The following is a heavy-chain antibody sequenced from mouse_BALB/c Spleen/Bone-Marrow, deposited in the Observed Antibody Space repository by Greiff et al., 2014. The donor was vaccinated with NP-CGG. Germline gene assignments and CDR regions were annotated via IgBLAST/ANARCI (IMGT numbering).Heavy chain of an antibody. CDR1: GYTFTNYW. V-gene: IGHV1-69*02. CDR3: ARGRTTVVSDY. CDR2: IEPSDSYT. J-gene: IGHJ2*02. Sequence: ESGAEVVKPGASVKVSCKASGYTFTNYWMQWVKQRPGQGLEWIGEIEPSDSYTNYNQDFKGKATLTVDKSSSTAYMQLSSLTSEDSAVYYCARGRTTVVSDYWDQGTSLTVSS. D-gene: IGHD1-1*01.